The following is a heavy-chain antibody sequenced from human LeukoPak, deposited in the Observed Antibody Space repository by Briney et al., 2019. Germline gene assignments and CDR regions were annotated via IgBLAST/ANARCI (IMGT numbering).Heavy chain of an antibody. V-gene: IGHV3-23*01. CDR2: ISNSGVST. CDR3: ARHEALNWFDP. J-gene: IGHJ5*02. CDR1: GFTFYNYA. Sequence: GGSLRLSCAASGFTFYNYAMSWVRQAPGKGLEWVSAISNSGVSTYYADSVKGRFTISRDNSKNTLYLQMNSLRAEDTAVYYCARHEALNWFDPWGQGTLVTVSS.